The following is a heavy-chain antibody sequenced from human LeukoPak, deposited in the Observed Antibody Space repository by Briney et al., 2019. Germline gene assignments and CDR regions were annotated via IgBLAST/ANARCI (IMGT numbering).Heavy chain of an antibody. CDR2: IWYDGSNK. Sequence: PGRSLRLSCAASGFTFSSYGMHWVRQAPGKGLEWVAVIWYDGSNKYYADSVKGRFTISRDNSKNTLYLQMNSLRAEDTAVYYCARTGYSSGWYSSDYYYYGMDVWGQGTTVTVSS. J-gene: IGHJ6*02. CDR3: ARTGYSSGWYSSDYYYYGMDV. V-gene: IGHV3-33*01. CDR1: GFTFSSYG. D-gene: IGHD6-19*01.